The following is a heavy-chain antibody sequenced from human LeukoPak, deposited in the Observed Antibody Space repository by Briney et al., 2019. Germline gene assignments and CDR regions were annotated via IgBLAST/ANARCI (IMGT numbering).Heavy chain of an antibody. CDR2: ISSSSSYI. V-gene: IGHV3-21*01. Sequence: GGSLRLSCAASGFTFSSYSMNWVRQAPGKGLEWVSSISSSSSYIYYADSVKGRFTISRGNAKNSLYLQMNSLRAEDTAVYYCASEMATKYYYYYMDVWGKGTTVTVSS. CDR1: GFTFSSYS. CDR3: ASEMATKYYYYYMDV. J-gene: IGHJ6*03. D-gene: IGHD5-24*01.